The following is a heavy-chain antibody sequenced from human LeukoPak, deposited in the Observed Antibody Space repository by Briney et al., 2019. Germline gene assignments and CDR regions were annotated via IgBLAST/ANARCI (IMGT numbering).Heavy chain of an antibody. CDR3: AKDLGTGTTHFDY. CDR2: ISGSGGST. Sequence: GGSPRLSCAASGCTFSSYAMNWVRQAPGKGLEWVSAISGSGGSTYYADSVKGRFTISRDNSKNTLYLQMNSLRAEDTAVYYCAKDLGTGTTHFDYWGQGTLVTVSS. CDR1: GCTFSSYA. D-gene: IGHD1-7*01. J-gene: IGHJ4*02. V-gene: IGHV3-23*01.